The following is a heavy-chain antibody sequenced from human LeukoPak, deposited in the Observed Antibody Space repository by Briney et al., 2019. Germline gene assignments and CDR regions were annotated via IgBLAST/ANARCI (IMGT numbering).Heavy chain of an antibody. D-gene: IGHD3-9*01. CDR2: IYSGGRT. CDR1: GFTVNSNY. V-gene: IGHV3-66*01. J-gene: IGHJ5*02. CDR3: ARGGHFDWLLSWFDL. Sequence: GGSLRLSCAASGFTVNSNYMSWVRQAPGKGLQWVSVIYSGGRTYYADSVKGRFTIPRDNSKNTLYLQMNSLRAEDTAVYYCARGGHFDWLLSWFDLWGQGTLVSVTS.